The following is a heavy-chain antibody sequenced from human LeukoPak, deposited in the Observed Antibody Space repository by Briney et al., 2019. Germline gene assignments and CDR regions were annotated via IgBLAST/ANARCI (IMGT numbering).Heavy chain of an antibody. D-gene: IGHD3-22*01. Sequence: GGSLRLSCAASGFTFSSYWMHWVRQAPGKGLVWVSRINSDGSSTSYADSVKGRFTISRDNAKDTLYLQMNSLRAEDTAVYYCARFRDYYDSSGPGAFDIWGQGTMVTVSS. CDR1: GFTFSSYW. CDR3: ARFRDYYDSSGPGAFDI. V-gene: IGHV3-74*01. J-gene: IGHJ3*02. CDR2: INSDGSST.